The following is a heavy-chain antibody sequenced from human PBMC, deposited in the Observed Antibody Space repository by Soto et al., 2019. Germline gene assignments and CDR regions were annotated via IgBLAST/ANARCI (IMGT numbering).Heavy chain of an antibody. CDR1: GFTFTYYW. CDR2: INNNGSST. Sequence: GSLRLSCAASGFTFTYYWMHWVRQAPGKGLVWVSRINNNGSSTDYADSVKGRFTISRDNAKNTLYLQMNSLRAEDTAVYYCARVEGYCSSPGCYINYYYGMDVWGQGTTVTVSS. J-gene: IGHJ6*02. D-gene: IGHD2-2*02. V-gene: IGHV3-74*01. CDR3: ARVEGYCSSPGCYINYYYGMDV.